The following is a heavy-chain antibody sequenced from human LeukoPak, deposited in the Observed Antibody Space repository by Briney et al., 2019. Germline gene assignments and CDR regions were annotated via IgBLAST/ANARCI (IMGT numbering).Heavy chain of an antibody. J-gene: IGHJ4*02. V-gene: IGHV3-23*01. Sequence: GGSLRLSCAASGFTFSSYAMSWVRQAPGKGLEWVSGISGIGGRTYYADSVKGRFTISRDNAKNSLYLQMNSLRAEDTALYYCAKASSYVLYDSSGSAVLLDYWGQGTLVTVSS. D-gene: IGHD3-22*01. CDR2: ISGIGGRT. CDR3: AKASSYVLYDSSGSAVLLDY. CDR1: GFTFSSYA.